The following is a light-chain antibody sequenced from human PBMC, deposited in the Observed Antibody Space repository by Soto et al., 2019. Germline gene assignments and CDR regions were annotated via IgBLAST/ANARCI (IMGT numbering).Light chain of an antibody. CDR1: QSISSW. Sequence: DIQMTQSPSTLSESVGDRVTITCRASQSISSWLAWYQQKPGKAPKRLIYKASSLESGVPSRFSGSGSGTEFTLTISSLQPDDFATYYCQQYNSYPWTFGQGTKVEIK. CDR3: QQYNSYPWT. V-gene: IGKV1-5*03. CDR2: KAS. J-gene: IGKJ1*01.